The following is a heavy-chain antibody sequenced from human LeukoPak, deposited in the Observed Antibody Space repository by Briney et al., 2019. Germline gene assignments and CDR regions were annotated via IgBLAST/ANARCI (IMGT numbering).Heavy chain of an antibody. CDR3: ARVPDYYDSSGYYYRWFDP. Sequence: PSQTLSLTCTVSGGSISSGGYYWSWIRQHPGKGLEWIGYIYYSGSTYYNRSLKSRVTISVDTSKNQFSLKLSSVTAADTAVYYCARVPDYYDSSGYYYRWFDPWGQGTLVTVSS. CDR2: IYYSGST. CDR1: GGSISSGGYY. V-gene: IGHV4-31*03. J-gene: IGHJ5*02. D-gene: IGHD3-22*01.